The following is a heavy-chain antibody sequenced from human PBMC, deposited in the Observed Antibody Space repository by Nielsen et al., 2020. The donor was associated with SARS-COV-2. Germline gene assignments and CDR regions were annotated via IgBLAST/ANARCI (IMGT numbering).Heavy chain of an antibody. J-gene: IGHJ6*02. V-gene: IGHV1-46*01. CDR2: INPSGGST. Sequence: ASVKVSCKASGYTFTSYYMHWVRQAPGQGLEWMGIINPSGGSTSYAQKLQGRVTMTTDTSTSTAYMELRSLRSDDTAVYYCARDSTYYDFWSGFGMDVWGQGTTVTVSS. CDR3: ARDSTYYDFWSGFGMDV. D-gene: IGHD3-3*01. CDR1: GYTFTSYY.